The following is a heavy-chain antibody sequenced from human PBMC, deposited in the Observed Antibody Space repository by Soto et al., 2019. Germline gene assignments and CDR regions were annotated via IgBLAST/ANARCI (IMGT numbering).Heavy chain of an antibody. CDR2: ISWNSGSI. J-gene: IGHJ6*03. CDR1: GFTFDDYA. Sequence: GGSLRLSCAASGFTFDDYAMHWVRQAPGKGLEWVSGISWNSGSIGYADSVKGRFTISRDNAKNSLYLQMNSLRAEDTALYYCAKGWGSGGHYYYYYMDVWGKGTTVTVSS. V-gene: IGHV3-9*01. CDR3: AKGWGSGGHYYYYYMDV. D-gene: IGHD6-19*01.